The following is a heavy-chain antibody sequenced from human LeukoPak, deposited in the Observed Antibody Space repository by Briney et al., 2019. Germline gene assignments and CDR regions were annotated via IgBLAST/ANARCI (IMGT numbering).Heavy chain of an antibody. J-gene: IGHJ4*02. V-gene: IGHV3-48*02. Sequence: QPGGSLRLSCAAPGFSFSSYSMNWVRQAPGKGLEWVSYINGVANMIYYADSVKGRFTISSDNAKNSLYLQMNSLRDEDTAVYYCARDRNWHFDYWGQGALVTVSS. CDR1: GFSFSSYS. D-gene: IGHD5-24*01. CDR2: INGVANMI. CDR3: ARDRNWHFDY.